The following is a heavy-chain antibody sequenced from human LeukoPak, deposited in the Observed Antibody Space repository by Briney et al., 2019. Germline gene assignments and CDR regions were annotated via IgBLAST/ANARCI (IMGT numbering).Heavy chain of an antibody. D-gene: IGHD2-2*02. CDR2: ISYEGSNK. CDR1: GFTFSSYA. Sequence: GGSLRLSCAASGFTFSSYAMHWVRQAPGKGLEWVAVISYEGSNKYYADSVKGRFTISRDNSKNTLYLQMNSLRAEDTAVYYCARTIVVVPAAIGDDGHDAFDIWGQGTMVTVPS. V-gene: IGHV3-30-3*01. CDR3: ARTIVVVPAAIGDDGHDAFDI. J-gene: IGHJ3*02.